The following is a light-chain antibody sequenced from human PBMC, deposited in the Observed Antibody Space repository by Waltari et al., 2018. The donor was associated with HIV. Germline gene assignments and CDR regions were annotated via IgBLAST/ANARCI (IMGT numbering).Light chain of an antibody. J-gene: IGLJ1*01. CDR3: CSYAGSPYV. CDR1: SSDVGSYNF. Sequence: QSALTQPASVSGSPGQSITISCTGTSSDVGSYNFSSWYQQHQGKAPKLMIYEVNKRPSGVSNRFSGSKSGNTASLTISGLQAEDEADYYCCSYAGSPYVFGTGTKVTVL. V-gene: IGLV2-23*02. CDR2: EVN.